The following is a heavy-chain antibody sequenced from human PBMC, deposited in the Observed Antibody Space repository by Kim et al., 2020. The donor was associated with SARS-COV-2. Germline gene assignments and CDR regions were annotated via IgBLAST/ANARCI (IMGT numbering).Heavy chain of an antibody. CDR1: GFTFSSYW. CDR2: IKQDGSEK. Sequence: GGSLRLSCAASGFTFSSYWMSWVRQAPGKGLEWVANIKQDGSEKYYVDSVKGRFTISRDNAKNSLYLQMNSLRAEDTAVYYCARAERVTYGAPSRPGGYWGQGTLVTVSS. V-gene: IGHV3-7*01. D-gene: IGHD4-17*01. J-gene: IGHJ4*02. CDR3: ARAERVTYGAPSRPGGY.